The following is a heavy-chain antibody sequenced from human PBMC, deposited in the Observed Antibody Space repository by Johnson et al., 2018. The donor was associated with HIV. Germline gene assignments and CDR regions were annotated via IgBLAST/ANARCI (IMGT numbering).Heavy chain of an antibody. CDR3: AKSDVVGIPEGAFDI. Sequence: QMLLVESGGGVVQPGGSLRLSCAASGFSFGSYGMHWVRQAPGKGLEWVAFIRYDGAKKYYADSVKGRFTISRDNSNNMLYLQMDRLRAEDTAVYYCAKSDVVGIPEGAFDIWGQGTMVTV. J-gene: IGHJ3*02. CDR1: GFSFGSYG. D-gene: IGHD2-21*01. CDR2: IRYDGAKK. V-gene: IGHV3-30*02.